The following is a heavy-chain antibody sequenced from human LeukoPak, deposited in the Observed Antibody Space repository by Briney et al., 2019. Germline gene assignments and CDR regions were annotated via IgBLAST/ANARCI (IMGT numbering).Heavy chain of an antibody. CDR3: ARVVGGPRGFFDY. Sequence: PGGSLRLSCAASGFTVSSNYMSWVRQAPGKGLEWVSVIYSGGSTYYADSVKGRFTISRDNSKNTLYLQMNSLRAEDTAVYYCARVVGGPRGFFDYWGQGTLVTVSS. CDR1: GFTVSSNY. V-gene: IGHV3-53*01. J-gene: IGHJ4*02. CDR2: IYSGGST. D-gene: IGHD3-10*01.